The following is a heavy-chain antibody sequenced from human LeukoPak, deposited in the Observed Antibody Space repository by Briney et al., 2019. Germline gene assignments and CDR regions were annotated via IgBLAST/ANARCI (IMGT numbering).Heavy chain of an antibody. CDR3: ANQVLPWELLFDY. CDR1: GGSISSSSYY. CDR2: ISYSGST. J-gene: IGHJ4*02. V-gene: IGHV4-61*01. Sequence: SETLSLTCTVSGGSISSSSYYWSWIRQPPGKGLEWIGYISYSGSTNYNPSLKSRVTISVDTSKNQFSLKLNSVTAADTAVYYCANQVLPWELLFDYWGQGTLVTVSS. D-gene: IGHD1-26*01.